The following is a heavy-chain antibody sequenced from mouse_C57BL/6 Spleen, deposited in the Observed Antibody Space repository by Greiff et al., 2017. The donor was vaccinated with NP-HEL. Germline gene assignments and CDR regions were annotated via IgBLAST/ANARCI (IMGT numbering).Heavy chain of an antibody. CDR1: GYAFSSYW. D-gene: IGHD1-1*01. J-gene: IGHJ1*01. V-gene: IGHV1-80*01. CDR2: IYPGDGDT. Sequence: QVQLQQSGAELVKPGASVKISCKASGYAFSSYWMNWVKQRPGKGPEWIGQIYPGDGDTNYNGKFKGKATLTADKSSSTVYMQPSSLTSEDSAVYFCARSPLLLRDFDVWGPGTTVTVSS. CDR3: ARSPLLLRDFDV.